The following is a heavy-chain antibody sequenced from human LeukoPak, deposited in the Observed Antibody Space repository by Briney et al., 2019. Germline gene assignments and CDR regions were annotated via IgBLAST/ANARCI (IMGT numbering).Heavy chain of an antibody. D-gene: IGHD3-22*01. V-gene: IGHV3-73*01. CDR1: GLTFIGSA. Sequence: GGALILSCAASGLTFIGSALRWARQPSGQGLDWVGRFRRKANAYATAHAASVKGRFTISRDDSMDTAYLQMSSLKTEDTAVYFCTSYYFDSSGYPRIGYWGQGTLVTVSS. CDR2: FRRKANAYAT. CDR3: TSYYFDSSGYPRIGY. J-gene: IGHJ4*02.